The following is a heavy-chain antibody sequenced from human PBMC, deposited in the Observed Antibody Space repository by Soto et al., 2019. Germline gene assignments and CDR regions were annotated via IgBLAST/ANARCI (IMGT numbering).Heavy chain of an antibody. CDR3: ERDSGYGSRASVNNYLDY. CDR2: IKWDASEK. Sequence: EVQLEESGGGLVQPGGSLRLSCAASGFTFGSYWMSWVRQAPGKGPEWLATIKWDASEKKYVDYVKGRFTTSRDNAKNALYQQMDSLRAEDTAVYYCERDSGYGSRASVNNYLDYWGQGTLVTVSS. J-gene: IGHJ4*01. D-gene: IGHD3-10*01. V-gene: IGHV3-7*01. CDR1: GFTFGSYW.